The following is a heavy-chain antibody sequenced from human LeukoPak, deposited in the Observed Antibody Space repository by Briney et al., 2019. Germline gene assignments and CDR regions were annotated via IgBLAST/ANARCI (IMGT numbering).Heavy chain of an antibody. Sequence: SETLSLTCAVSGYSITTGRYWAWLRQPPGKGLEWIGSIYQSGSTYYNPSLKSRVTISVDKSKNQFSLNLRSVTAPDTAVYYCARSLSTAGIDYWGQGILVTVSS. CDR2: IYQSGST. V-gene: IGHV4-38-2*01. CDR1: GYSITTGRY. CDR3: ARSLSTAGIDY. J-gene: IGHJ4*02. D-gene: IGHD2-2*01.